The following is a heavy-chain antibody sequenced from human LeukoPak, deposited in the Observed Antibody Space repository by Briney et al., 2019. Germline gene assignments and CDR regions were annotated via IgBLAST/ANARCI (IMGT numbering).Heavy chain of an antibody. CDR2: IYYSGST. CDR3: ASTTSGAMYSPWWRGGNAFDI. V-gene: IGHV4-30-4*01. J-gene: IGHJ3*02. CDR1: GDSINSLDL. Sequence: SGTLSLTCTVSGDSINSLDLWSWVRQPPGKGLEWIGYIYYSGSTYYNPSLKSRVTISVDTSKNQFSLKLSSVTAADTAVYYCASTTSGAMYSPWWRGGNAFDIWGQGTMVTVSS. D-gene: IGHD4/OR15-4a*01.